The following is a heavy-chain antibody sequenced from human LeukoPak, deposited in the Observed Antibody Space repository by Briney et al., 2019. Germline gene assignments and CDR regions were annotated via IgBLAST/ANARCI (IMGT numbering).Heavy chain of an antibody. CDR1: GGSISSYY. J-gene: IGHJ4*02. V-gene: IGHV4-4*08. D-gene: IGHD2-2*01. CDR3: ARASCSSTSCSFDY. CDR2: IYTSGST. Sequence: SETLSLTCTVSGGSISSYYWSWIRQPPGKGLEWIGRIYTSGSTNYNPSLKSRVTISVDTSKNQFSLKLSSVTAADTAVYYCARASCSSTSCSFDYWGQGTLVTVSS.